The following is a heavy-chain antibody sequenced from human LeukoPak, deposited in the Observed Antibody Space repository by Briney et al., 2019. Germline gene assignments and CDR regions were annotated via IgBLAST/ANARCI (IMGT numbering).Heavy chain of an antibody. CDR1: GGTFSSYA. D-gene: IGHD3-22*01. J-gene: IGHJ4*02. CDR2: IIPIFGTA. Sequence: SVKVSCKASGGTFSSYAISWVRQAPGQGLEWMGRIIPIFGTANYAQKFQGRVTITTDESTSTACMELSSLRSEDTAVYYCARERYYDSSGYYFFDYWGQGTLVTVSS. CDR3: ARERYYDSSGYYFFDY. V-gene: IGHV1-69*05.